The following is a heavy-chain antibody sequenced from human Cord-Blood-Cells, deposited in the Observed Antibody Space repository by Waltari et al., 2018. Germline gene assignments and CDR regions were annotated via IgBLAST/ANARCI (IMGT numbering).Heavy chain of an antibody. CDR2: INHSGST. V-gene: IGHV4-38-2*02. CDR3: ARGFRKTGEERYFDL. Sequence: QVQLQESGPGLVKPSETLSLTCTVSGYSISSGYYWGWIRQPPGKGLEWIGSINHSGSTYYNPSLKSRVTISVDTSKNQFSLKLSSVTAADTAVYYCARGFRKTGEERYFDLWGRGTLVTVSS. J-gene: IGHJ2*01. D-gene: IGHD7-27*01. CDR1: GYSISSGYY.